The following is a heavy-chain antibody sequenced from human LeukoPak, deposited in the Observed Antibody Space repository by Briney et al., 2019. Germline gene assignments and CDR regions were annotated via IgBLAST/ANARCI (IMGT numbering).Heavy chain of an antibody. J-gene: IGHJ4*02. Sequence: ASVRLSCKTCGYPFTAYSMHWLRQAPGQGLEWVGIINPGTFTTTYARKVQDRVTMTSDTSTATIYMTLSSLRLEDTAVYSCARDWAHGPFDYWGQGTLVTVSS. D-gene: IGHD3-16*01. CDR3: ARDWAHGPFDY. CDR1: GYPFTAYS. CDR2: INPGTFTT. V-gene: IGHV1-46*01.